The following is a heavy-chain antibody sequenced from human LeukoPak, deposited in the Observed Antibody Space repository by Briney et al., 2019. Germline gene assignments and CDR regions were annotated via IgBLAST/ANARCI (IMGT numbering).Heavy chain of an antibody. CDR1: GGTFSSYA. CDR3: ARGWVVVTDYYYMDV. J-gene: IGHJ6*03. Sequence: SVKVSCKASGGTFSSYAISWVRQAPGQGLEWMGGIIPIFGTANYAQKFQGRVTITADKSASTAYMELSSLRSEDTAVYYCARGWVVVTDYYYMDVWGKGTTVTVSS. CDR2: IIPIFGTA. D-gene: IGHD2-21*02. V-gene: IGHV1-69*06.